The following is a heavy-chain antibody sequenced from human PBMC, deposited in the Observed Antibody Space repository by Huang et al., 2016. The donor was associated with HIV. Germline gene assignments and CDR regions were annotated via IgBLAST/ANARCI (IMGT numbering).Heavy chain of an antibody. CDR3: ARILMYYNSSGYGFDY. V-gene: IGHV4-34*01. CDR1: GGSFSGYY. Sequence: QVQLQQWGAGLLKPSETLSLTCAFYGGSFSGYYWSWIRQPPVKGLEWIGEINHSESTNYNPSLKIRVTISVDTSKNQFSLKLSSVTAADTAVYYCARILMYYNSSGYGFDYWGQGTLVTVSS. CDR2: INHSEST. D-gene: IGHD3-22*01. J-gene: IGHJ4*02.